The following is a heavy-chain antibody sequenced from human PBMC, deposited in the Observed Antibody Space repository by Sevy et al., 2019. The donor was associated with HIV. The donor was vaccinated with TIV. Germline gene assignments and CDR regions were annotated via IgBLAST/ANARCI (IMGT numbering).Heavy chain of an antibody. V-gene: IGHV3-66*01. CDR3: ARDRYYDASGYYYYYGMDV. CDR1: GFTVSGNY. CDR2: IDSGGST. J-gene: IGHJ6*02. Sequence: GGSLRLSCEASGFTVSGNYMAWVRLAPGKGLEWVSLIDSGGSTYYADSVKGRFTISRGNAKNTLYLQMNPLRAEDMAVYFCARDRYYDASGYYYYYGMDVWGQGTTVTVSS. D-gene: IGHD3-22*01.